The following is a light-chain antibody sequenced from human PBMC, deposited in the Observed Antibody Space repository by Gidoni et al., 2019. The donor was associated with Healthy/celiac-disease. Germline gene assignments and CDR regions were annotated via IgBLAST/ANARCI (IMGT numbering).Light chain of an antibody. J-gene: IGLJ2*01. CDR1: SGSIASNY. V-gene: IGLV6-57*04. CDR2: EDN. Sequence: NFMLTQPHSVSESQGKTVTISCTRSSGSIASNYVQWYQQRPGSAPTTVIYEDNQRPSGVPDRFSGSIDSSSNSASLTISGLKTEDEADYYCQSYDSSTHVVFGGGTKLTV. CDR3: QSYDSSTHVV.